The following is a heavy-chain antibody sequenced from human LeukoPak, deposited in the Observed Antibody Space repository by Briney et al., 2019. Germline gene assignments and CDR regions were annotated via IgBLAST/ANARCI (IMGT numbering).Heavy chain of an antibody. D-gene: IGHD3-3*01. V-gene: IGHV4-39*01. CDR1: GGSISSSSYY. CDR3: ARTYYDFWSGYYPNWFDP. Sequence: SETLSLTCTVSGGSISSSSYYWGWIRQPPGKGLEWIGSIYYSGSTYYNPSLKSRVTISVDMSKNQFSLKLSSVTAADTAVYYCARTYYDFWSGYYPNWFDPWGQGTLVTVSS. CDR2: IYYSGST. J-gene: IGHJ5*02.